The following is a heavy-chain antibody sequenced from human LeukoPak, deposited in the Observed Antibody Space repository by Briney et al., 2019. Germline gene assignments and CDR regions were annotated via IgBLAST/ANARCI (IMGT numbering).Heavy chain of an antibody. V-gene: IGHV1-2*02. D-gene: IGHD6-6*01. J-gene: IGHJ4*02. CDR1: GSIFTGYY. CDR2: INPNSGGT. Sequence: ASVKVSCKPSGSIFTGYYMHWVRQAPGQGLEWMGWINPNSGGTNYAQKFQGRVTMTRDASISPAYMELSRLRSDDTAVYYCAREYSFSSWDSSPHFDYGGQGALVSVSS. CDR3: AREYSFSSWDSSPHFDY.